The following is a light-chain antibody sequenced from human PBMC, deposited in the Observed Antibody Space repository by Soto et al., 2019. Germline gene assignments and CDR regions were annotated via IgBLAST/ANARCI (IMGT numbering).Light chain of an antibody. CDR1: QSVSSD. CDR2: GAF. J-gene: IGKJ5*01. V-gene: IGKV3-15*01. Sequence: EIVMTQSPVTLSVSLGERATLSCRASQSVSSDLAWYQQKPRQAPRLLIYGAFNRATGVPARFGGSGSGTEFTLTISSLQSEDFAVYYCQQYNNWPPITFGQGTRLEIK. CDR3: QQYNNWPPIT.